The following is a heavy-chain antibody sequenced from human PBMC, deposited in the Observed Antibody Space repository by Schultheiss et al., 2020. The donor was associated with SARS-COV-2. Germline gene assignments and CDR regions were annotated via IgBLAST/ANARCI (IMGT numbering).Heavy chain of an antibody. J-gene: IGHJ4*02. CDR2: IYYSGST. Sequence: SETLSLTFTVSGGSISSGGYYWSWIRQHPGKGLEWIGYIYYSGSTYYNPSLKSRVTISVDKSKNQFSLKLSSVTAADTAVYYCARAGSQADDYWGQGTLVTVSS. CDR1: GGSISSGGYY. D-gene: IGHD6-19*01. V-gene: IGHV4-31*03. CDR3: ARAGSQADDY.